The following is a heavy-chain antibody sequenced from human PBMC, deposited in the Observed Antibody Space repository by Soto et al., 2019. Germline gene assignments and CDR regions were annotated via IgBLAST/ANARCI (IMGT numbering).Heavy chain of an antibody. D-gene: IGHD5-12*01. CDR3: ARTGGWLQLSY. CDR2: INHSGST. J-gene: IGHJ4*02. CDR1: GGSFSGYY. Sequence: SETLSLTCAVYGGSFSGYYWSWIRQPPGKGLEWIGEINHSGSTNYNPSLKSRVTISVDTSKNQFSLKLSSVTAADTAVYYCARTGGWLQLSYWGKGTLVTVS. V-gene: IGHV4-34*01.